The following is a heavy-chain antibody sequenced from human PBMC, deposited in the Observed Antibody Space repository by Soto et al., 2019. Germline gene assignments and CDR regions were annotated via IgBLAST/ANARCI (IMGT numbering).Heavy chain of an antibody. Sequence: SGGSLRLSCAASGFTFSNAWMSWVRQAPGKGLEWVGRIKSKTDGGTTDYAAPVKGRFTISRDDSKNTLYLQMNSLKTEDTAVYYCTTVGHGYGDYEEGYYYYYMDVWGKGTTVTVSS. D-gene: IGHD4-17*01. CDR2: IKSKTDGGTT. J-gene: IGHJ6*03. CDR3: TTVGHGYGDYEEGYYYYYMDV. V-gene: IGHV3-15*01. CDR1: GFTFSNAW.